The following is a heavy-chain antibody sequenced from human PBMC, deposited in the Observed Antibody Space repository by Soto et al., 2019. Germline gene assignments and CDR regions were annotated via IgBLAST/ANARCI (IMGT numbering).Heavy chain of an antibody. J-gene: IGHJ5*02. D-gene: IGHD6-19*01. Sequence: GASVKVSCKVSGYTLTELSMHWVRQAPGKGLEWMGGFDPEDGETIYAQKFQGRVTMTADTSTDTAYMELSSLRSEDTAVYYCARDMGIAVAGLGPWGQGTLVTVSS. CDR3: ARDMGIAVAGLGP. CDR2: FDPEDGET. CDR1: GYTLTELS. V-gene: IGHV1-24*01.